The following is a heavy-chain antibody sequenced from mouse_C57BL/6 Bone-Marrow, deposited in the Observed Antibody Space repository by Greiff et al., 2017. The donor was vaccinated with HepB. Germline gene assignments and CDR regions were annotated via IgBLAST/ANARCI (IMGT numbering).Heavy chain of an antibody. J-gene: IGHJ4*01. CDR1: GFTFSSYA. D-gene: IGHD2-3*01. CDR2: ISDGGSYT. V-gene: IGHV5-4*01. Sequence: EVQLVESGGGLVKPGGSLKLSCAASGFTFSSYAMSWVRQTPEKRLEWVATISDGGSYTYYPDNVKGRFTISRDNAKNNLYLQMSHLKSEDTAMYYCARGLYDGYYDYAMDYWGQGTSVTVSS. CDR3: ARGLYDGYYDYAMDY.